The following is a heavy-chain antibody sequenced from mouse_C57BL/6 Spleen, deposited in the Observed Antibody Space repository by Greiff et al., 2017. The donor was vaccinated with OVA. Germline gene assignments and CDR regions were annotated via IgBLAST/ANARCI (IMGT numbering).Heavy chain of an antibody. V-gene: IGHV1-81*01. CDR1: GYTFTSYG. J-gene: IGHJ4*01. Sequence: VHLVESGAELARPGASVKLSCKASGYTFTSYGISWVKQRTGQGLEWIGEIYPRSGNTYYNEKFKGKATLTADKSSSTAYMELRSLTSEDSAVYFCARGITTVVATEGAMDYWGQGTSVTVSS. D-gene: IGHD1-1*01. CDR2: IYPRSGNT. CDR3: ARGITTVVATEGAMDY.